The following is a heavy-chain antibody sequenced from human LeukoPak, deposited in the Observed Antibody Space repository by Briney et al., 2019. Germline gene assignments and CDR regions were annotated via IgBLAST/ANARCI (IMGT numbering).Heavy chain of an antibody. CDR2: INGDGSST. V-gene: IGHV3-74*01. CDR3: ARVDLVVAATYHAFDI. D-gene: IGHD2-15*01. CDR1: GFTFSSYW. J-gene: IGHJ3*02. Sequence: GGSLRLSCAASGFTFSSYWMNWVRQAPGKGLEWVSRINGDGSSTTYADSVKGRFTISRDNAKKTLYLQMNSLRAEDTAVYYCARVDLVVAATYHAFDIWGQGTMVTVSS.